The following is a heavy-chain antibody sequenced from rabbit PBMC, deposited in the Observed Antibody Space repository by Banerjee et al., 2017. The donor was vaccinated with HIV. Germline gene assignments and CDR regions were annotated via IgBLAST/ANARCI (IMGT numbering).Heavy chain of an antibody. V-gene: IGHV1S45*01. CDR2: INTSSGNT. CDR3: ASNGDAGYVGYGFRL. J-gene: IGHJ4*01. CDR1: GFSFSNKYV. Sequence: QEQLEESGGGLVKPEGSLTLTCTASGFSFSNKYVMCWVRQAPGKGLEWIACINTSSGNTVYANWAKGRFTISKTSSTTVTLQMTSLTAADTATYFCASNGDAGYVGYGFRLWGPGTLVTVS. D-gene: IGHD6-1*01.